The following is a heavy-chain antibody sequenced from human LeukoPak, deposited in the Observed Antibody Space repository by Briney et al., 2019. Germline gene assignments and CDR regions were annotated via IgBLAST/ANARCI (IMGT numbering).Heavy chain of an antibody. CDR1: GFTFSSYS. Sequence: PGGSLRLSCAASGFTFSSYSMNWVRQAPGKGLEWVSYINSSSSTIYYADSVKGRFTISRDNAKNSLYLQMDSLRAEDTAVYYCARGPSIVVVTDYYYYMDVWGKGTTVTVSS. J-gene: IGHJ6*03. CDR2: INSSSSTI. D-gene: IGHD2-2*01. V-gene: IGHV3-48*04. CDR3: ARGPSIVVVTDYYYYMDV.